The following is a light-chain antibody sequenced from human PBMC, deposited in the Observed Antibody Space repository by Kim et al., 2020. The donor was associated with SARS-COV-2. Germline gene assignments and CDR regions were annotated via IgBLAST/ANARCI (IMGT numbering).Light chain of an antibody. CDR1: QSISSW. CDR3: QQYNRYPLT. V-gene: IGKV1-5*03. J-gene: IGKJ4*01. CDR2: GTS. Sequence: DIQMTQSPSTLSASVGDRVTITCRASQSISSWLAWYQQKPGKAPKLLIYGTSNLESGVPSRFSGSGSGTEFTLTISSLQPDDFATYYCQQYNRYPLTFGGGTKVDIK.